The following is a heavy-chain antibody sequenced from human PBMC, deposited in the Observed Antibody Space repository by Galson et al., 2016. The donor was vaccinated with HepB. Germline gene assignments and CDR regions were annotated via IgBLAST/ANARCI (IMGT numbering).Heavy chain of an antibody. CDR1: GLSFKNYA. V-gene: IGHV3-23*01. D-gene: IGHD6-6*01. Sequence: SLRLSCAVSGLSFKNYAMTWVRQAPGKGLEWVSGISGRGDETHYADSVKGRFTVSRDNSQNTLYLQMNSLRGEDTAVYYCAKGRSVSIAINNWFDSWGQGTLVTVSS. J-gene: IGHJ5*01. CDR2: ISGRGDET. CDR3: AKGRSVSIAINNWFDS.